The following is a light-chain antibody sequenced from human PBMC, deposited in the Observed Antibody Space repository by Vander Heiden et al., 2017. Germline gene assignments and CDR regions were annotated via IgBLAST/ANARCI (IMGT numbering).Light chain of an antibody. V-gene: IGLV1-44*01. Sequence: SVLTQPPSASAPPGQRVTIPCSGSSHNIGSTTVNWYQQLPGTAPMLLRYNNNQRPSGVPDRFSGSKSGTTASLAISGLQSEDEADYYWAAWDDSLNGVVFGGGTKLTVL. CDR3: AAWDDSLNGVV. CDR1: SHNIGSTT. CDR2: NNN. J-gene: IGLJ2*01.